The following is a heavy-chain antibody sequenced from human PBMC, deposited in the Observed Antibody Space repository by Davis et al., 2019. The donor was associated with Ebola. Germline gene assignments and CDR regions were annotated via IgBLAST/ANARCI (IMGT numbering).Heavy chain of an antibody. CDR1: GGSISSGGYY. CDR2: IYYSGST. J-gene: IGHJ6*02. V-gene: IGHV4-31*03. Sequence: SETLSLTCTVSGGSISSGGYYWSWIRQHPGKGLEWIGYIYYSGSTYYNPSLKSRVTISVDTSKNQFSLQLNSVTPEDTAVYYCARRLGYCTGGVCYTDPPYYGMDVWGQGTTVTVSS. CDR3: ARRLGYCTGGVCYTDPPYYGMDV. D-gene: IGHD2-8*02.